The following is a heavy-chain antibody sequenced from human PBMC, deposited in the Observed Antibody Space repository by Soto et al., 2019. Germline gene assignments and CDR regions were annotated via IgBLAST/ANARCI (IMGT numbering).Heavy chain of an antibody. CDR2: IYYSGST. CDR1: GGSISSGDYY. J-gene: IGHJ5*02. D-gene: IGHD3-3*01. CDR3: ARESNDFWSGFNNDGFDP. Sequence: PSETLSLTCTVSGGSISSGDYYWSWIRQPPGKGLEWIGYIYYSGSTYYNPSLKSRVTISVDTSKNQFSLKLSSVTAADTAVYYCARESNDFWSGFNNDGFDPWGQGTQVSVS. V-gene: IGHV4-30-4*01.